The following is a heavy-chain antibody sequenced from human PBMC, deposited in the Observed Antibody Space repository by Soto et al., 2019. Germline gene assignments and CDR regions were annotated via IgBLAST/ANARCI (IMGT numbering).Heavy chain of an antibody. D-gene: IGHD2-15*01. J-gene: IGHJ6*02. CDR2: IYYSGST. Sequence: SETLSLTCTVSGDSISSYYWSWIRQPTGKGLEYIGYIYYSGSTNYNPSPKSRVTISVDTSKNQFSLKLSSVTAADRAVYYCARVRMNYYYYGMDVWGQGTTVTVSS. CDR3: ARVRMNYYYYGMDV. CDR1: GDSISSYY. V-gene: IGHV4-59*01.